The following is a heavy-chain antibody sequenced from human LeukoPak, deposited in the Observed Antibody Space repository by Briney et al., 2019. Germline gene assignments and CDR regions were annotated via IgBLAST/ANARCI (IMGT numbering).Heavy chain of an antibody. CDR3: ARDQTVELGSFDY. Sequence: PGGSLRLSCAASGFTFSSYSMNWVRQAPGKGLEWVSSISSSSSYIYYADSVKGRFTISRDNAKNSLYLQMNSLRAEDTAVYYCARDQTVELGSFDYWGQGTLVTVSS. CDR1: GFTFSSYS. V-gene: IGHV3-21*01. J-gene: IGHJ4*02. CDR2: ISSSSSYI. D-gene: IGHD3-10*01.